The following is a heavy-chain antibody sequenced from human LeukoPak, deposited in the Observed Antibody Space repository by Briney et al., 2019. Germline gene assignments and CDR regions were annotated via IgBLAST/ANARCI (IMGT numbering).Heavy chain of an antibody. CDR3: ARDTPVVPAANWFDP. V-gene: IGHV4-38-2*02. D-gene: IGHD2-2*01. CDR1: GYSISSGYY. Sequence: PSETLSLTCTVSGYSISSGYYWGWIRQPPGKGLEWIGYIYHSGSTYYNPSLKSRVTISVDRSKNQFSLKLSSVTAADTAVYYCARDTPVVPAANWFDPWGQGTLVTVSS. CDR2: IYHSGST. J-gene: IGHJ5*02.